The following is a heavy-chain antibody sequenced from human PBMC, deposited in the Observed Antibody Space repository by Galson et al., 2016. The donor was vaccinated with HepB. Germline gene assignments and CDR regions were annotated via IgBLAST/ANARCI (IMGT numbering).Heavy chain of an antibody. D-gene: IGHD5-24*01. CDR3: AHLRHGYHRVFYY. J-gene: IGHJ4*02. CDR1: GFSLSTHGVG. CDR2: IYWDDDK. Sequence: PALVKPTQTLTLTCALSGFSLSTHGVGVGWIRQPPGKALEWLALIYWDDDKRYSPSLRSRLTVTSETSKNHVVLTMTNLDPVDTATYYCAHLRHGYHRVFYYWGQGTLVTGAS. V-gene: IGHV2-5*02.